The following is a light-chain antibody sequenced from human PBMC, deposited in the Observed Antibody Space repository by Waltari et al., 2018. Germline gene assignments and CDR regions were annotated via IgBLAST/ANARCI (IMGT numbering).Light chain of an antibody. V-gene: IGLV6-57*03. J-gene: IGLJ3*02. CDR1: SGSIGSGY. CDR2: EDK. CDR3: QSFDSTNPWV. Sequence: NFMLTQPHSVSESPGKTITISCTRSSGSIGSGYVQWYQQRPARAPTTRFYEDKKRPSGVPDRFSGSIDSSSNSASLTISGLKTEDEADYYCQSFDSTNPWVFGGGTKLTVL.